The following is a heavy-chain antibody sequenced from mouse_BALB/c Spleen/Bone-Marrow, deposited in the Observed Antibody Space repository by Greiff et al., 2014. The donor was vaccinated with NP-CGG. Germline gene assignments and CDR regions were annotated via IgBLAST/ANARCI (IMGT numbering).Heavy chain of an antibody. Sequence: EVKLVESGGGLVKPGGSLKLSCAASGFTFSSYAMSWVRQTPEKRLEWVATISSGGSYTYYPDSVKGRFTISRDNAKNTLHLQMSSLRSEDTAMYYCASLFRGAMDYWGQGTSVTVSS. CDR1: GFTFSSYA. CDR3: ASLFRGAMDY. J-gene: IGHJ4*01. V-gene: IGHV5-9-1*01. CDR2: ISSGGSYT.